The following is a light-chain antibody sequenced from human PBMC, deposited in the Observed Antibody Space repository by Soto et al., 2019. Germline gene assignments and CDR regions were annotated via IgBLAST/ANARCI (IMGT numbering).Light chain of an antibody. Sequence: EIVLTQSPGTLSLSPGERATLSCRASQSISSSYLAWYQQKPGQAPRLLIYGASSRATGIPDRFSGGGSGTDFILTISSLQPEDFAVYYCQQYNSSPRTFGQGTKVEIK. CDR3: QQYNSSPRT. J-gene: IGKJ1*01. CDR2: GAS. CDR1: QSISSSY. V-gene: IGKV3-20*01.